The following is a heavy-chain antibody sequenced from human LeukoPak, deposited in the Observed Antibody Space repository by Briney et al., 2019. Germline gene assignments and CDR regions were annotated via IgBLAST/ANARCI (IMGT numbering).Heavy chain of an antibody. CDR1: GGSISSYY. CDR3: TRTYSSSSIDY. CDR2: IYYSGST. J-gene: IGHJ4*02. Sequence: SETLSLTCTVSGGSISSYYWSWIRQPPGKGLEWIGYIYYSGSTNYNPSLKSRVTMSIDTSKNQFSLKLSSVTAADTAVYYCTRTYSSSSIDYWGQGALVTVSS. V-gene: IGHV4-59*01. D-gene: IGHD6-6*01.